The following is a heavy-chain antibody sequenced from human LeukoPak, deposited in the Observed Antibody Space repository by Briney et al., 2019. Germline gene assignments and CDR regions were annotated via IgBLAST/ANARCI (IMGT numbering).Heavy chain of an antibody. V-gene: IGHV3-23*01. CDR3: AKVVGYSYGSGTPGYFDY. CDR1: GFTFSSYG. J-gene: IGHJ4*02. D-gene: IGHD3-10*01. CDR2: ISGSGGST. Sequence: GGSLRLSCAASGFTFSSYGMTWVRQAPGKGLEWVSHISGSGGSTYYSDSVKGRFTISRDNSKNTLYLQMNSLRAEDTAVYYCAKVVGYSYGSGTPGYFDYWGQGTLVTVSS.